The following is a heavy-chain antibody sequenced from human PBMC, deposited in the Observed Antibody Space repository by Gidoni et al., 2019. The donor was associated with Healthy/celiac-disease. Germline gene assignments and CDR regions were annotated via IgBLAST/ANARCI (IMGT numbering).Heavy chain of an antibody. CDR3: AKNLEGAHHRGSRYAMIYYYYYYGMDV. V-gene: IGHV3-23*04. J-gene: IGHJ6*02. D-gene: IGHD2-8*01. CDR2: ISGSGGST. CDR1: GFTFSSYA. Sequence: EVQLVESGGGLVQPGGSLRLSCAASGFTFSSYAMSWVRPAPGKGLEWVSAISGSGGSTYYADSVKGRFTISRDNSKNTLYLQMNSLRAEDTAVYYCAKNLEGAHHRGSRYAMIYYYYYYGMDVWGQGTTVTVSS.